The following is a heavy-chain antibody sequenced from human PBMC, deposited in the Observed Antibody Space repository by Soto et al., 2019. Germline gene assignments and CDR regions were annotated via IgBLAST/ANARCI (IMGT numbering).Heavy chain of an antibody. CDR3: ARRAETNGWNGFGADKYYFDF. CDR1: GYTFTSYD. D-gene: IGHD1-1*01. V-gene: IGHV1-8*01. CDR2: MNPSTGNS. Sequence: QVQLVQSGAEVRKPGASVKVSCEASGYTFTSYDIYWVRQATGQGLEWMGWMNPSTGNSGYAQKFQGRVTMTSDTSISTAHMELSSLRSEDTAMYYCARRAETNGWNGFGADKYYFDFWGQGTLVTVSS. J-gene: IGHJ4*02.